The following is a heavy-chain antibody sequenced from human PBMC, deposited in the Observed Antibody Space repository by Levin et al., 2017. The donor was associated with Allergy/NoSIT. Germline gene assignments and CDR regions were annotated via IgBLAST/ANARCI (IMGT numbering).Heavy chain of an antibody. D-gene: IGHD3-10*01. V-gene: IGHV4-30-4*01. Sequence: TSETLSLTCTVSGGSISSGDYYWSWIRQPPGTGLEWIGYIYYSGSTYYNPSLKSRVTISVDTSKNQFSLKLSSVTAADTAVYYCARARVDYYGSGSSNTNWFDPWGQGTLVTVSS. J-gene: IGHJ5*02. CDR3: ARARVDYYGSGSSNTNWFDP. CDR1: GGSISSGDYY. CDR2: IYYSGST.